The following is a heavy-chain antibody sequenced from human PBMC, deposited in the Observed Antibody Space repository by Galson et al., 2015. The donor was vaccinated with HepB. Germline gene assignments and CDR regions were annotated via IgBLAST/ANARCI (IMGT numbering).Heavy chain of an antibody. J-gene: IGHJ4*02. D-gene: IGHD5-18*01. CDR2: IYYSGST. CDR1: SGSISSYY. V-gene: IGHV4-59*12. CDR3: ARDVASYLFDY. Sequence: QVQLQESGPGLVKPSETLSLTCTVSSGSISSYYWSWIRQPPGKGLEWIGYIYYSGSTNYNPSLKSRVTISVDTSKNQFSLKLSSVTAADTAVYYCARDVASYLFDYWGQGTLVTVSS.